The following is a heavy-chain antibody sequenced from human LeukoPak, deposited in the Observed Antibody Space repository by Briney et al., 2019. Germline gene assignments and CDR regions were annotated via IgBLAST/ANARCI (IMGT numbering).Heavy chain of an antibody. J-gene: IGHJ4*02. CDR2: ISYDGSNK. D-gene: IGHD3-22*01. Sequence: QPGRSLRLSCAASGFTFSSYAMHWVRQAPGKGLEWVAVISYDGSNKYYADSVKGRFTISRDNSKNTLYLQMNSLRAEDTAVYYCARGRYYDSSGLLQGDSWGQGTLVTVSS. CDR3: ARGRYYDSSGLLQGDS. CDR1: GFTFSSYA. V-gene: IGHV3-30*04.